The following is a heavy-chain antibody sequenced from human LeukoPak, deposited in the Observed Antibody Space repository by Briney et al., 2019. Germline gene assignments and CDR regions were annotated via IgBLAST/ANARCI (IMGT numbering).Heavy chain of an antibody. J-gene: IGHJ3*02. CDR3: ARLPDSYCSGGSCYSGIPDAFDI. D-gene: IGHD2-15*01. V-gene: IGHV4-31*03. CDR2: IYYSGST. CDR1: GGSISSGGYY. Sequence: PSETLSLTCTVSGGSISSGGYYWSGIRQHPGKGLEWIGYIYYSGSTYYNPSLKSRVTISVDTSKNQFSLKLSSVTAADTAVYYCARLPDSYCSGGSCYSGIPDAFDIWGQGTMVTVSS.